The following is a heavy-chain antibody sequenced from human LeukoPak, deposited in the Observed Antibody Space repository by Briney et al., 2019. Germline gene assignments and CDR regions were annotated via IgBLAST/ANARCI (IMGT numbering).Heavy chain of an antibody. D-gene: IGHD5-24*01. CDR3: ASSRDGYYYYMDV. CDR1: GGSISSYY. CDR2: IYYSGST. J-gene: IGHJ6*03. Sequence: SETLSLTCTVSGGSISSYYWSWIRQPPGKGLEWIGYIYYSGSTNYNPSLKSRVTISVDTSKNQFSLKLSSVTAADTAVYYCASSRDGYYYYMDVWGQGTTVTVSS. V-gene: IGHV4-59*01.